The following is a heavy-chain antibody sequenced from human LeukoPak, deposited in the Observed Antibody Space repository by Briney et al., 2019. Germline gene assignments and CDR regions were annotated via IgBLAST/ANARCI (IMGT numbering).Heavy chain of an antibody. V-gene: IGHV3-53*01. Sequence: GGSLRLSCAASGFTVSSNYMSWVRQAPGKGLEWVSVIYSGCSTYYADSVKGRFTISRDNSKNTLYLQMNSLRAEDTAVYYCARSPPHYGDYTFDYWGQGTLVTVSS. J-gene: IGHJ4*02. CDR1: GFTVSSNY. CDR3: ARSPPHYGDYTFDY. CDR2: IYSGCST. D-gene: IGHD4-17*01.